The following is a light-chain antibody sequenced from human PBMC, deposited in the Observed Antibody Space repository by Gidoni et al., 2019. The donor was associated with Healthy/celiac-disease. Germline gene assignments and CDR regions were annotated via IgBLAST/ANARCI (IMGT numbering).Light chain of an antibody. Sequence: VMTQSPDSLAVSLGERATINCKSSQSAFYTPNNKDYLAWYQQKPGQPPKMLIYWASTRKSGVPDRFSGSGSGTDFTLTINNVQAEDVAVYYCHQYHPAPPYTFGQGTKVEIK. CDR1: QSAFYTPNNKDY. CDR3: HQYHPAPPYT. J-gene: IGKJ2*01. V-gene: IGKV4-1*01. CDR2: WAS.